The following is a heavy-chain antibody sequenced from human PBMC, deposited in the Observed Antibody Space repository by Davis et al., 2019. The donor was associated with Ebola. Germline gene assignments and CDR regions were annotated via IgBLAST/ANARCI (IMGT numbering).Heavy chain of an antibody. J-gene: IGHJ4*02. CDR2: TYYSSKWYK. CDR3: ARGWLRTGFDS. V-gene: IGHV6-1*01. Sequence: HSQTLSLTCAISGDSVSGSSGAWNWIRQSPSRGLEWLGRTYYSSKWYKDYAVSVKSRITINLDTSKNQFSLQLNSVTPEDTAVYYCARGWLRTGFDSWGQGAPVTVSS. CDR1: GDSVSGSSGA. D-gene: IGHD5-24*01.